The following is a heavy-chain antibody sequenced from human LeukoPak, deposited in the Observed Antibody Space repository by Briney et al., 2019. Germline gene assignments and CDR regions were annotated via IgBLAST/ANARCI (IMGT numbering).Heavy chain of an antibody. CDR2: IKQDGSEK. J-gene: IGHJ4*02. Sequence: GGSLRLSCAASGFTFSSYWMTWVRQAPGKGLEWVANIKQDGSEKYYVDSVKGRFTISRDNAKSSLYLQMDSLRAEDTAVYYCARDRWELPYYFDYWGQGTLVTVSS. D-gene: IGHD1-26*01. CDR3: ARDRWELPYYFDY. V-gene: IGHV3-7*01. CDR1: GFTFSSYW.